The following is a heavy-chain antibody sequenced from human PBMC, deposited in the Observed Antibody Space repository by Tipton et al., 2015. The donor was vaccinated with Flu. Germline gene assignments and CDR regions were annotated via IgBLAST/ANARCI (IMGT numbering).Heavy chain of an antibody. V-gene: IGHV3-33*01. D-gene: IGHD3-10*01. CDR1: GFTFSSYG. CDR2: IWYDGTDK. J-gene: IGHJ4*02. Sequence: SGFTFSSYGIHWVRQAPGKGLEWVANIWYDGTDKYYADSVKGRSSLSRDNFKRAVYLQLSSLRAEDTGLYYCARDSPDGGFDYWGQGTLVTVSS. CDR3: ARDSPDGGFDY.